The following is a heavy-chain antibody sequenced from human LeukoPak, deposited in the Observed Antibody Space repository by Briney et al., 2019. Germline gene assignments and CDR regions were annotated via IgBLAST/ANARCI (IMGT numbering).Heavy chain of an antibody. J-gene: IGHJ4*02. CDR3: AKVRAYTYDSGLDY. CDR1: GFTFSNSA. Sequence: PGGSLRLSCAASGFTFSNSAINWVRQAPGKGLEWVSFVSDSGGTTYYADSVKGRFTISRDNSKNTLNPQMNSLRAEDTAVYYCAKVRAYTYDSGLDYWGQGTLVTVSS. V-gene: IGHV3-23*01. CDR2: VSDSGGTT. D-gene: IGHD5-18*01.